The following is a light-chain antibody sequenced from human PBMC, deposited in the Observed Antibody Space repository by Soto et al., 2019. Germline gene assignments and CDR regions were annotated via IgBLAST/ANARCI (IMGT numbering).Light chain of an antibody. CDR3: QQYNSYSPT. CDR1: QSIGTW. Sequence: DIQMTQSPSTLSASVGDRVTITCRASQSIGTWLAWYQQKPGKAPKLLIYDASSLESGVPSRFSGSGSGTEFTLTISSLQPDDFATYYCQQYNSYSPTFGQGTKVDIK. CDR2: DAS. V-gene: IGKV1-5*01. J-gene: IGKJ1*01.